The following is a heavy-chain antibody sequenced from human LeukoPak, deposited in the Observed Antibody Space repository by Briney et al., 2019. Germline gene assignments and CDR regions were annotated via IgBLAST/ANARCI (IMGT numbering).Heavy chain of an antibody. CDR1: GITLSDQY. V-gene: IGHV3-72*01. D-gene: IGHD3-3*02. CDR3: ARMAFGGMDF. CDR2: TRSKVNNHTT. Sequence: PGGSLRLSCAASGITLSDQYMEWVRQTPGKGLEWVGRTRSKVNNHTTEYAASVKGRFTISRGDSNNSLYLQMNSLKTEDTAVYYCARMAFGGMDFWGKGTTVTVSS. J-gene: IGHJ6*04.